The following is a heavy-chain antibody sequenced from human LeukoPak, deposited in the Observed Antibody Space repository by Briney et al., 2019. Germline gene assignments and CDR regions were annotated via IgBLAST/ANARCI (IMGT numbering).Heavy chain of an antibody. CDR3: ARVLVQFYYYYYYMDV. Sequence: ASVKVSCKASGYSVTSYYMHWVRQAPGQGLEWRGFINPSGSSAAYAQKFQGRLTMTRDMFTSTDYMELTSLTSDDTAVYYCARVLVQFYYYYYYMDVWGKGTTVTVSS. V-gene: IGHV1-46*01. J-gene: IGHJ6*03. CDR1: GYSVTSYY. CDR2: INPSGSSA. D-gene: IGHD2-8*02.